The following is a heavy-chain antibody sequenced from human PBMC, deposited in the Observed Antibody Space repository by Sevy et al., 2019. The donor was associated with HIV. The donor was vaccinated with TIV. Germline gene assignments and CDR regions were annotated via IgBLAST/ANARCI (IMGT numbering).Heavy chain of an antibody. CDR2: ISYDGSNK. CDR1: GFNLSNYA. D-gene: IGHD1-26*01. V-gene: IGHV3-30-3*01. CDR3: ARDLEVYGGWEQTSQGMDV. Sequence: GGSLRLSCAASGFNLSNYAMHWVRQAPGKGLEWVAVISYDGSNKYYADSVRGRFTISRDSSKNTLYLQMNSLRPEDTAVYYCARDLEVYGGWEQTSQGMDVWGQGSTVTVSS. J-gene: IGHJ6*02.